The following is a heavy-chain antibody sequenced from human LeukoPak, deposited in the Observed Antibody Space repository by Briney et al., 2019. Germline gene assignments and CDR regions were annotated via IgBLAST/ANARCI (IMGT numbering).Heavy chain of an antibody. CDR3: AELGITMIGGV. CDR2: ISGSGGST. Sequence: GGTLRRSCAASGLTFSSYGMSWVRHAPGKGLEWVSAISGSGGSTYYADSVKGWFTISRDNSKNPLYLQMNSLRAEDTAVYYCAELGITMIGGVWGKGTTVTISS. V-gene: IGHV3-23*01. CDR1: GLTFSSYG. J-gene: IGHJ6*04. D-gene: IGHD3-10*02.